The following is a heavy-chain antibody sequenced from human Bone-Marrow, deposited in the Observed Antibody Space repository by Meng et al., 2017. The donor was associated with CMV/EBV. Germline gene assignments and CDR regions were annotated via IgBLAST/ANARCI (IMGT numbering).Heavy chain of an antibody. J-gene: IGHJ6*02. Sequence: GESLKIPCAASGFTFSDYYMSWIRQAPGKGLEWVSYISSSGSTIYYADSVKGRFTISRDNAKNSLYLQMNSLRAEDTAVYYCARYQRYCSSTSCSIRLAYYYYGMDVWGQGTTVTVSS. CDR3: ARYQRYCSSTSCSIRLAYYYYGMDV. V-gene: IGHV3-11*01. CDR2: ISSSGSTI. D-gene: IGHD2-2*01. CDR1: GFTFSDYY.